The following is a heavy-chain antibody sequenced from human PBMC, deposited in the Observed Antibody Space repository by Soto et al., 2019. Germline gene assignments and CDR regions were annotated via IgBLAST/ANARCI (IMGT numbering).Heavy chain of an antibody. J-gene: IGHJ5*02. CDR1: GYTFTSYD. CDR2: MNPNSGNT. Sequence: KVSCKASGYTFTSYDINWVRQATGQGLEWMGWMNPNSGNTGYAQKFQGRVTMTRNTSISTAYMELSSLRSEDTAVYYCARALPGIAVNWFDPWGQGTLVTVSS. CDR3: ARALPGIAVNWFDP. D-gene: IGHD6-19*01. V-gene: IGHV1-8*01.